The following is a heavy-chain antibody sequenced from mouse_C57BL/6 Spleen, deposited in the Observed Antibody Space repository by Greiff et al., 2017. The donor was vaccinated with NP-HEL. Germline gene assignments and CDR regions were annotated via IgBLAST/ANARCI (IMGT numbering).Heavy chain of an antibody. J-gene: IGHJ2*01. Sequence: QVQLKQSGPELVKPGASVKISCKASGYAFSSSWMNWVKQRPGKGLEWIGRIYPGDGDTNYNGKFKGKATLTADKSSSTAYMQLSSLTSEDSAVYFCARADYSNDGVDYWGQGTTLTVAS. CDR1: GYAFSSSW. CDR3: ARADYSNDGVDY. V-gene: IGHV1-82*01. D-gene: IGHD2-12*01. CDR2: IYPGDGDT.